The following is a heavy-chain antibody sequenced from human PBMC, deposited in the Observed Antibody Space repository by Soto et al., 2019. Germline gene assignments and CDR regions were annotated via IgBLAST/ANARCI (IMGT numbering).Heavy chain of an antibody. Sequence: EVQLVESGGGLVQPGGSLRLSCTASGFTFSDHYMDWVRQAPGKRLGWVGRVRNKANSYTTDYAASVKGRFTISRDDSKNSLYLQMNSLETEDTAVYYCVRVLPGGMYGYWGQGTLVTVSS. J-gene: IGHJ4*02. CDR1: GFTFSDHY. V-gene: IGHV3-72*01. D-gene: IGHD2-2*01. CDR2: VRNKANSYTT. CDR3: VRVLPGGMYGY.